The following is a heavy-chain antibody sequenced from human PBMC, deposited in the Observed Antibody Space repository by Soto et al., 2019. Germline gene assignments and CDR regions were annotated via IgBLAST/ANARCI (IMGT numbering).Heavy chain of an antibody. CDR3: AQHPYVPTATNYHDVY. D-gene: IGHD3-10*02. CDR2: ISWNSGSI. Sequence: GGSLRLSCAASGFTFDDYAMHWVRQAPGKGLEWVSGISWNSGSIGYADSVKGRFTISRDNAKNSLYLQMNSLRAEDTALSYCAQHPYVPTATNYHDVYWFHGTLVTVS. CDR1: GFTFDDYA. J-gene: IGHJ4*01. V-gene: IGHV3-9*01.